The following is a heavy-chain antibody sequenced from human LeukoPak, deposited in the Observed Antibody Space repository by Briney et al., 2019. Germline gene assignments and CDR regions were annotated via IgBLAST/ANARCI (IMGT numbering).Heavy chain of an antibody. Sequence: SETLSLTCAVFGGSLSGYYRSWIRQPPGKGLEWIAEINRSGSPNYNPSLKSRVTISVDTSENQFSLKLSSVTAADTAVYYCARGPADYNKLKPGGRDGYKYKSERTPFDYWGQGTLVTVSS. V-gene: IGHV4-34*01. CDR3: ARGPADYNKLKPGGRDGYKYKSERTPFDY. D-gene: IGHD5-24*01. J-gene: IGHJ4*02. CDR1: GGSLSGYY. CDR2: INRSGSP.